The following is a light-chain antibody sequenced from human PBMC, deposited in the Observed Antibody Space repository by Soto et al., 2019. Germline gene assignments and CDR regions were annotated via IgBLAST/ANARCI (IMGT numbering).Light chain of an antibody. Sequence: EIVMTQSPATLSVSLGERATLSCRASQSVSSNLAWYQLKPGQAPRLLIYGASTRATGIPARFSGSGSGTEFTLTISSLQPDDFATYYCQQYNSYSRTFGQGTKVEIK. CDR2: GAS. CDR1: QSVSSN. CDR3: QQYNSYSRT. V-gene: IGKV3-15*01. J-gene: IGKJ1*01.